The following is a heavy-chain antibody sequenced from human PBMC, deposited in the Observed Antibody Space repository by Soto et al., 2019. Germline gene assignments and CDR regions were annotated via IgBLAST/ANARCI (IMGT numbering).Heavy chain of an antibody. V-gene: IGHV3-7*01. D-gene: IGHD4-17*01. CDR3: ARGIPTVAFDGLDI. J-gene: IGHJ3*02. Sequence: PGRPLRLRYSASELNSGSYGISRVLKTTGKGLEWVANIKQDGSEKYYVDSVKGRFTISRDNAKNSLYLQMNSLRAEDTAVYYCARGIPTVAFDGLDIWGQGTMVTVS. CDR2: IKQDGSEK. CDR1: ELNSGSYG.